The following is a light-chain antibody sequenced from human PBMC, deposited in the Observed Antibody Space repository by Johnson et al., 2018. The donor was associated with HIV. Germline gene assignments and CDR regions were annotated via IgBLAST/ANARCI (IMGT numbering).Light chain of an antibody. CDR2: ENN. Sequence: QSVLSQPPSVSAAPGQKVTISCSGSSSNIGNNYVSWYQQLPGTAPKLLIYENNKRPSGIPDRFSGSKSGTSATLGITGLQTGDEADYYCGTWDSSLSANYGFGTGNKVTVL. J-gene: IGLJ1*01. CDR1: SSNIGNNY. V-gene: IGLV1-51*02. CDR3: GTWDSSLSANYG.